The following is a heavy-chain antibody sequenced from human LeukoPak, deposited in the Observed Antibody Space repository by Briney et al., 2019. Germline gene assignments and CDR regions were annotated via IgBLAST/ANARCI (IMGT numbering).Heavy chain of an antibody. Sequence: PGGSLRLSCAASGFTFSSYGMHWVRQAPGKGLEWVAVIWYDGSNKYYADSVKGRFTISRDNSKNTLYLQMNSLRAEDTAVYYCARGKGRSGWYRGVVYWGQGTLVTVSS. CDR3: ARGKGRSGWYRGVVY. CDR1: GFTFSSYG. D-gene: IGHD6-19*01. V-gene: IGHV3-33*01. CDR2: IWYDGSNK. J-gene: IGHJ4*02.